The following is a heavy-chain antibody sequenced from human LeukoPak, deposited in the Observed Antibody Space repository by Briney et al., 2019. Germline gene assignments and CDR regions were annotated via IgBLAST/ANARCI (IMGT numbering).Heavy chain of an antibody. D-gene: IGHD1-26*01. CDR2: INVGGDSS. J-gene: IGHJ4*02. CDR3: TKGESGSYYVY. Sequence: GGSLRLSCAASGFTFSSYAMTWVRQAPGMGLEWVSVINVGGDSSQYADSVKGRFTISRDNSKNTLYLQMNSLRGEDTAIYYCTKGESGSYYVYWGQGTLVTVSS. V-gene: IGHV3-23*01. CDR1: GFTFSSYA.